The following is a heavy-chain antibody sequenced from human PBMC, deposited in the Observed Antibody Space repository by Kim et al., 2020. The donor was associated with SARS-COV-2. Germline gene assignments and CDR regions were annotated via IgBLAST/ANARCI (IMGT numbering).Heavy chain of an antibody. Sequence: SPKRRVTISVDTSKNQFSLKLSSVTAADTAVYYCARVLVYCSSTSCPLDYWGQGTLVTVSS. J-gene: IGHJ4*02. CDR3: ARVLVYCSSTSCPLDY. D-gene: IGHD2-2*01. V-gene: IGHV4-34*01.